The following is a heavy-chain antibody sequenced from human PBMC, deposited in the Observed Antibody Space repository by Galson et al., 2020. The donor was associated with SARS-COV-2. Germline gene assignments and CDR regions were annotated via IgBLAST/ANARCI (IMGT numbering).Heavy chain of an antibody. D-gene: IGHD3-9*01. CDR1: GFTFSTYG. CDR3: AKDGRSYYYDTTDYAPDY. V-gene: IGHV3-33*06. Sequence: GGSLRLSCAVSGFTFSTYGMHWVRQAPGKGLEWVAVIWYDGINQYYGDSVKGRFTISRDNSKNILYLQMNSLRAEDTAVYYCAKDGRSYYYDTTDYAPDYWGQGTLVTVSS. CDR2: IWYDGINQ. J-gene: IGHJ4*02.